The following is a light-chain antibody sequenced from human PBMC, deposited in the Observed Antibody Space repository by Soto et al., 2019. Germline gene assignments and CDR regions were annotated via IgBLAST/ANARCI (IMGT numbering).Light chain of an antibody. V-gene: IGLV1-40*01. CDR2: GNS. J-gene: IGLJ2*01. CDR1: SSNIGAGYD. Sequence: QSVLTQPPSVSGAPGQRVTISCTGSSSNIGAGYDVHWYRQLPGTTPRLLIYGNSNRPSGVPDRFSGSKSGTSASLAITGLQAEDEADYYCQSYDSSLSGSLFGGGTKLTVL. CDR3: QSYDSSLSGSL.